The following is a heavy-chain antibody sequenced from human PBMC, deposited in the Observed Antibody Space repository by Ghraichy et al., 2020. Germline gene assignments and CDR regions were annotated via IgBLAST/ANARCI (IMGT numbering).Heavy chain of an antibody. V-gene: IGHV4-34*01. CDR2: INHSGST. CDR1: GGSFSGYY. Sequence: ESLNISCAVYGGSFSGYYWSWIRQPPGKGLEWIGEINHSGSTNYNPSLKSRVTISVDTSKNQFSLKLSSVTAADTAVYYCARGPRIVVVPAVGRRSSRVYGMDVWGQGTTVTVSS. D-gene: IGHD2-2*01. CDR3: ARGPRIVVVPAVGRRSSRVYGMDV. J-gene: IGHJ6*02.